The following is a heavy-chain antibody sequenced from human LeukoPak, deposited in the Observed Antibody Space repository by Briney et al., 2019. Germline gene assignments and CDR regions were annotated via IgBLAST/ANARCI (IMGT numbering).Heavy chain of an antibody. V-gene: IGHV3-9*01. CDR3: AKGGGGRSGSYRGEFDY. D-gene: IGHD3-10*01. CDR1: GFTFDDYA. CDR2: ISWNSGSI. Sequence: GRSLRLSCAASGFTFDDYAMHWVRQAPGKGLEWVSGISWNSGSIGYADSVKGRYTISRDNAKNSLYLQMNSLRAEDTALYYCAKGGGGRSGSYRGEFDYWGQGTLVTVSS. J-gene: IGHJ4*02.